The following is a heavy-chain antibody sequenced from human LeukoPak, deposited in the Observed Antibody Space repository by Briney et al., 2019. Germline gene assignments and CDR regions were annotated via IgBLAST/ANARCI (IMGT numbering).Heavy chain of an antibody. Sequence: GGSLRLSCVASGFIVSDNYMSWVRQAPGKGLEWVASLYSGGTTYYADSVKGRFTISRDNSKNTLYLQMNSLRAEDTAVYYCAKDAELLWLRLAYYFDYWGQGTLVTVSS. D-gene: IGHD5-12*01. CDR2: LYSGGTT. CDR3: AKDAELLWLRLAYYFDY. J-gene: IGHJ4*02. CDR1: GFIVSDNY. V-gene: IGHV3-66*02.